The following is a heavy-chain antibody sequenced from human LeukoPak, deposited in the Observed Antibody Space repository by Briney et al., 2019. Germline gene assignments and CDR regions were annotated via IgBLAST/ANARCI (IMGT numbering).Heavy chain of an antibody. J-gene: IGHJ4*02. Sequence: GGAPRLSFSAPGFTFNSYGMHWGRPAPGQGLEWVAVISYDGSNKYYADSVKGRFTISRDNSKNTLYLQMNSLRAEDTAVYYCAKGGVFDYWGQGTLVTVSS. D-gene: IGHD1-26*01. V-gene: IGHV3-30*18. CDR3: AKGGVFDY. CDR1: GFTFNSYG. CDR2: ISYDGSNK.